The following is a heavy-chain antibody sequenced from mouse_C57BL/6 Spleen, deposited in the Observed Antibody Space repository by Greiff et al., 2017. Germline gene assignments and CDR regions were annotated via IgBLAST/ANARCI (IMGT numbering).Heavy chain of an antibody. CDR2: IRSKSNNYAT. D-gene: IGHD2-12*01. CDR1: GFSFNTYA. CDR3: VKNDGGFAY. J-gene: IGHJ3*01. V-gene: IGHV10-1*01. Sequence: EVKLVESGGGLVQPKGSLKLSCAASGFSFNTYAMNWVRQAPGKGLEWVARIRSKSNNYATYYADSVKDRFTISRDDSESMLYLQMNNLKTEDTAMYYCVKNDGGFAYWGQGTLVTVSA.